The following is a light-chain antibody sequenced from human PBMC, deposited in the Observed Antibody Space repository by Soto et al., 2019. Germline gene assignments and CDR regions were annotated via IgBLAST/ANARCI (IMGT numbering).Light chain of an antibody. CDR2: GAS. J-gene: IGKJ2*01. Sequence: EIVMTQSPATLSVSPGERATRSCRASQSVSSNLAWYQQKPGQAHRLLIYGASTRATGIPARFSGSGSGTEFTLTISSLKSEDFAVYYCQQYNNWPKEYTFGQGTKLEIK. CDR3: QQYNNWPKEYT. V-gene: IGKV3-15*01. CDR1: QSVSSN.